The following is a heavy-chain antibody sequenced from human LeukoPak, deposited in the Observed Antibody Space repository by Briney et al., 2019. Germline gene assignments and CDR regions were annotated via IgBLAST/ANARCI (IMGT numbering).Heavy chain of an antibody. CDR2: ISWNSGSI. J-gene: IGHJ4*02. D-gene: IGHD4-17*01. CDR1: GFTFDDYA. V-gene: IGHV3-9*01. Sequence: GGSLRLSCAASGFTFDDYAMHWVRQAPGKGLEWVSGISWNSGSIGYADSVKGRFTISRDNAKNSLYLQMNSLRAEDTAVYYCATLYGDYALYYFDYWGQGTLVTVSS. CDR3: ATLYGDYALYYFDY.